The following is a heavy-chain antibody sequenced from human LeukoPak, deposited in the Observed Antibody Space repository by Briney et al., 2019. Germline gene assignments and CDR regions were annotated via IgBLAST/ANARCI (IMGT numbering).Heavy chain of an antibody. CDR3: ARDRRRYYDSSGNYDY. V-gene: IGHV4-34*01. J-gene: IGHJ4*02. CDR1: GGSFSGYY. D-gene: IGHD3-22*01. CDR2: INHSGST. Sequence: PSETLSLTCAVYGGSFSGYYWSWIRQPPGKGLEWIGEINHSGSTNYNPSLKSRVTISVDTSKNQFSLKLSSVTAADTAVYYCARDRRRYYDSSGNYDYWGQGTLVTVSS.